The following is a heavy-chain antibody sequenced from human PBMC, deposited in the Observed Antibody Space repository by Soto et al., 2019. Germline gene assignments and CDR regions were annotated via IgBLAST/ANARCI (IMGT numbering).Heavy chain of an antibody. J-gene: IGHJ6*02. CDR1: GGSISSGGYY. Sequence: SETLSLTCTVSGGSISSGGYYWSWIRQHPGKGLEWIGYIYYSGSTYYNPSLKSRVTISVDTSKNQFSLKLSSVTAADTAVYYCARGGLSSIVVITSHYYYYGMDVWGQGTTVTVSS. CDR3: ARGGLSSIVVITSHYYYYGMDV. V-gene: IGHV4-31*03. CDR2: IYYSGST. D-gene: IGHD3-22*01.